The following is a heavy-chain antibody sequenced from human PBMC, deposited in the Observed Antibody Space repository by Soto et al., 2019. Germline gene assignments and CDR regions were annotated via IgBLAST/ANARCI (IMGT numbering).Heavy chain of an antibody. J-gene: IGHJ6*02. CDR1: GFTSSSYA. V-gene: IGHV3-23*01. D-gene: IGHD2-2*01. Sequence: PGGSLRLSCAASGFTSSSYAMSWFRQAPGQGLAWVSAISGSGGSTYYADSVKGRFTISRDNSKNTLYLQMNSLRAEDTAVYYCAKDTKGSLYYNYGMDVWGQGTTVIVSS. CDR2: ISGSGGST. CDR3: AKDTKGSLYYNYGMDV.